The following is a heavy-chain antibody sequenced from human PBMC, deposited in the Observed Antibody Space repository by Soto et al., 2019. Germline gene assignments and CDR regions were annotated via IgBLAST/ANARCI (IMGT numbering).Heavy chain of an antibody. CDR2: ISAHNGNT. CDR1: GYTFTSYG. Sequence: QVHLVQSGGEVKKPGASVKGSCKASGYTFTSYGITWVRQAPGQGLEWMGWISAHNGNTDYAQKLQGRVIVTRDTSTSTAYMELRSLISDDSAVYYCARGRYGDYWGQGALVTVSS. CDR3: ARGRYGDY. D-gene: IGHD1-1*01. V-gene: IGHV1-18*01. J-gene: IGHJ4*02.